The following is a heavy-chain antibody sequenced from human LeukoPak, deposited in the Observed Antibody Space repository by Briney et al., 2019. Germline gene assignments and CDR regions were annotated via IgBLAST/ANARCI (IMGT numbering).Heavy chain of an antibody. CDR2: IYYSGST. Sequence: SSETLSLTCTVSGASISSYYWSWIRQPPGKGLEWIGYIYYSGSTNYNPSLKSRVSISVDTSKNQLSLKLRSVTAADTAVYYCARINSIAAAILDYWGQGTLVTVSS. CDR3: ARINSIAAAILDY. V-gene: IGHV4-59*01. CDR1: GASISSYY. D-gene: IGHD6-13*01. J-gene: IGHJ4*02.